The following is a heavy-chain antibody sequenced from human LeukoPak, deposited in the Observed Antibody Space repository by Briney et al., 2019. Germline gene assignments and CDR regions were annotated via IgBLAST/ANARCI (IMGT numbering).Heavy chain of an antibody. Sequence: QSGGSLRLSCAASGFTVSSNYMSWVRQAPGKGLEWVSVIYSGGSTYYADSVKGRFTISRDNSKNTLYLQMNSLRAEDTAVYYCAREAHDYVWGSYRQYYSDYWGQGTLVTVSS. V-gene: IGHV3-53*01. CDR1: GFTVSSNY. D-gene: IGHD3-16*02. CDR3: AREAHDYVWGSYRQYYSDY. J-gene: IGHJ4*02. CDR2: IYSGGST.